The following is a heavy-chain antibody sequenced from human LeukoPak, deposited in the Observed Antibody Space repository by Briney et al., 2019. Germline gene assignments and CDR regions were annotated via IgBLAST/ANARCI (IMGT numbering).Heavy chain of an antibody. CDR3: ARYYYDSSGYPGYYFDY. Sequence: GGSLRLSCAASGFTFSDYYMSWIRQAREKGLEWVSDISSSSSYTNYADSVKGRFTISRDNAKNSLYLQMNSLRAEDTAVYYCARYYYDSSGYPGYYFDYWGQGTLVTVSS. CDR1: GFTFSDYY. J-gene: IGHJ4*02. D-gene: IGHD3-22*01. V-gene: IGHV3-11*06. CDR2: ISSSSSYT.